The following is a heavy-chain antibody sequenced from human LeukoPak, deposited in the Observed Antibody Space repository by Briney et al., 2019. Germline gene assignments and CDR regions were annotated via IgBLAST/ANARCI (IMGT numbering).Heavy chain of an antibody. CDR1: GFTVSSNY. V-gene: IGHV3-53*04. CDR3: ASAGGSYSANYYYGMDV. CDR2: IYSGGST. D-gene: IGHD1-26*01. Sequence: PGGSLRLSCAASGFTVSSNYMSWVRQAPGKGLEWVSVIYSGGSTYYADSVKGRFTISRHNSKNTLYLQMNSLRAEDTAVYYCASAGGSYSANYYYGMDVWGQGTTVTVSS. J-gene: IGHJ6*02.